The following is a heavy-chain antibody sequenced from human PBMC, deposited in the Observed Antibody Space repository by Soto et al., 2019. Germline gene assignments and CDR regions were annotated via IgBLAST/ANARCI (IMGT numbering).Heavy chain of an antibody. CDR3: ARDAGIAAAVGWFDP. V-gene: IGHV1-69*13. Sequence: SVKVSCKASGGTFTSYAISWVRQAPGQGLEWMGGIIPIFGTANYAQKFQGRVTITADESTNTAYMELRSLRSDDTAVYYCARDAGIAAAVGWFDPWGQGTLVTVSS. D-gene: IGHD6-13*01. CDR1: GGTFTSYA. CDR2: IIPIFGTA. J-gene: IGHJ5*02.